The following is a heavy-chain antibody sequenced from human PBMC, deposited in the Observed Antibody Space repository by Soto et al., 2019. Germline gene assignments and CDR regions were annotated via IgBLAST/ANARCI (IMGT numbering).Heavy chain of an antibody. CDR2: ISSSSSYI. CDR1: GFTFSSYS. V-gene: IGHV3-21*01. D-gene: IGHD3-3*01. Sequence: EVQLVESGGGLVKPGGSLRLSCAASGFTFSSYSMNWVRQAPGKGLEWVSSISSSSSYIYYADSVKGRFTISRDNAKNSLYLQMNSLRAEDTAVYYCARESGSCYDFWSGHYYYYGMDVWGQGTTVTVSS. J-gene: IGHJ6*02. CDR3: ARESGSCYDFWSGHYYYYGMDV.